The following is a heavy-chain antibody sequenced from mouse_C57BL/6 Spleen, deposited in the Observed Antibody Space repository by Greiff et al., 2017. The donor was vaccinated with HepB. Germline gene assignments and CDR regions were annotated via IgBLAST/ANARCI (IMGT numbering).Heavy chain of an antibody. CDR3: ARGYYGSSYGY. CDR1: GYAFSSSW. J-gene: IGHJ2*01. D-gene: IGHD1-1*01. Sequence: VKLQQSGPELVKPGASVKISCKASGYAFSSSWMNWVKQRPGKGLEWIGRIYPGDGDTNYNGKFKGKATLTADKSASTAYMQISSLTSEDSAVYFCARGYYGSSYGYWGQGTTLTVSS. CDR2: IYPGDGDT. V-gene: IGHV1-82*01.